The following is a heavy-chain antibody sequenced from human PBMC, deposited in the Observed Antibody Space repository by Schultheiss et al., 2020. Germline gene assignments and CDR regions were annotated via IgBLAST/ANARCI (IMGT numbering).Heavy chain of an antibody. J-gene: IGHJ4*02. CDR1: GFTFSSYA. Sequence: GGSLRLSCAASGFTFSSYAMTWVRQAPGKGLEWVSGISGNAVTIFYADSVKGRFTISRDNSKKTLYLQMNSLRAEDTAVYYCARVSPNDFWSDYWGQGTLVTVSS. CDR3: ARVSPNDFWSDY. CDR2: ISGNAVTI. D-gene: IGHD3-3*01. V-gene: IGHV3-23*01.